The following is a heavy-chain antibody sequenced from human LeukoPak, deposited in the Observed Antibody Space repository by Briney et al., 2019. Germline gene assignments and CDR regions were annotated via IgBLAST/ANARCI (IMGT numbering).Heavy chain of an antibody. V-gene: IGHV1-2*02. CDR2: INPNSGGT. CDR1: GYTFTGYY. Sequence: GASVKVSCKASGYTFTGYYMHWVRQAPGQGLEWMGWINPNSGGTNYAQKFQGRVTMTRDTSISTAYMELSRLRSDDTAVYYCARGPYSSSWSTFDYWGQGTLVTVSS. CDR3: ARGPYSSSWSTFDY. D-gene: IGHD6-13*01. J-gene: IGHJ4*02.